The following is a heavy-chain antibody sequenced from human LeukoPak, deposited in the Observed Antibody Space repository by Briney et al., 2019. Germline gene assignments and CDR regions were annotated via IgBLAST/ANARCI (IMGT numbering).Heavy chain of an antibody. CDR3: AIIGDHSNAFDI. CDR1: GFILSSNW. J-gene: IGHJ3*02. D-gene: IGHD7-27*01. CDR2: IKQDGSEK. Sequence: GGSLRLSCAGSGFILSSNWMRWVRQAPGKGLEWVGNIKQDGSEKYYVDSVKGRFTISRDNAKNSVFLQMNSMRAEDSAVYYCAIIGDHSNAFDIWGQGTMVTVSS. V-gene: IGHV3-7*01.